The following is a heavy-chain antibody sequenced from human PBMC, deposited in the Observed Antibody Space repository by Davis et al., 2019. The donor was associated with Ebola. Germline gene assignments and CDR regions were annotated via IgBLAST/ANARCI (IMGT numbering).Heavy chain of an antibody. D-gene: IGHD3-10*01. J-gene: IGHJ5*02. CDR2: IIPIFGTA. V-gene: IGHV1-69*05. CDR1: GGTFSSYA. CDR3: ARDMGMVQEANWFDP. Sequence: AASVKVSCKASGGTFSSYAISWVRQAPGQGLEWMGGIIPIFGTANYAQKFQGWVTMTRDTSISTAYMELSRLRSDDTAVYYCARDMGMVQEANWFDPWGQGTLVTVSS.